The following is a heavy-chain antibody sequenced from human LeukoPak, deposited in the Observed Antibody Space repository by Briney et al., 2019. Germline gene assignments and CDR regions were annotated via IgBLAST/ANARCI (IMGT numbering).Heavy chain of an antibody. CDR2: IYPGDSDT. V-gene: IGHV5-51*01. CDR1: GYSFTSYW. J-gene: IGHJ5*02. Sequence: GESLKISCKGSGYSFTSYWIGWVRQMPGEGLEWMGIIYPGDSDTRYSPSFQGQVTISADKSISTAYLQWSSLKASDTAMYYCARLRQDIVVVVAATHNWFDPWGQGTLVTVSS. D-gene: IGHD2-15*01. CDR3: ARLRQDIVVVVAATHNWFDP.